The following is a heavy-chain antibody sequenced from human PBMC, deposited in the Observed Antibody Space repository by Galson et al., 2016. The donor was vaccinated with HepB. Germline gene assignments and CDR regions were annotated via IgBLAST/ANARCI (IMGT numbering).Heavy chain of an antibody. D-gene: IGHD3-10*01. CDR3: AKDLYASGGYSDY. V-gene: IGHV3-9*01. J-gene: IGHJ4*02. CDR1: GFTFADYA. CDR2: ISWHSGSI. Sequence: SLRLSCAASGFTFADYAMHWVRQAPGKGLEWVSGISWHSGSIGYADSVKGRFTISRDNAKSSLYLQMNSLRPEDTALYYCAKDLYASGGYSDYWGQGTLVTVSS.